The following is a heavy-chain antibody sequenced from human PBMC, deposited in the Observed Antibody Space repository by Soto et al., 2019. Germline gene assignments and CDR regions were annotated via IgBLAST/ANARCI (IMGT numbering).Heavy chain of an antibody. CDR2: IYYSGST. CDR3: ARQGLWSAGRFDY. V-gene: IGHV4-39*01. D-gene: IGHD2-21*01. J-gene: IGHJ4*02. CDR1: GGSISSSSYY. Sequence: QLQLQESGPGLVKPSETLSLTCTVSGGSISSSSYYWGWIRQPPGKGLEGIGSIYYSGSTYYNPPLESRVTVSVDTSKNQFSLKLSSVTAADTAVYYCARQGLWSAGRFDYLVQGTLVTVSS.